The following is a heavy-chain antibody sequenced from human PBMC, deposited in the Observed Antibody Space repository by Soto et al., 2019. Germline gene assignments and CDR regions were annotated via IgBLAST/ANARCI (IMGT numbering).Heavy chain of an antibody. CDR3: TKGPNWNYYYYGVDV. Sequence: PSETLSLTCTVSGDSVSNYYCSWIRQPAGRGLEWIGRVYSSGATNYNPTLTGRVTMSVETSRNQFSLRLTSVTTADTAIYYCTKGPNWNYYYYGVDVWGQGTAVTVSS. CDR2: VYSSGAT. J-gene: IGHJ6*02. D-gene: IGHD1-20*01. V-gene: IGHV4-4*07. CDR1: GDSVSNYY.